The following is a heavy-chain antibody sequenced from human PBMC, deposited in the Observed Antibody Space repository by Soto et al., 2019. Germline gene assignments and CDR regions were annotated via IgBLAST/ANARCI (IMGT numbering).Heavy chain of an antibody. V-gene: IGHV4-34*01. CDR3: ATEIIPNCSGGSCSVYNWFDP. CDR2: INHSGST. J-gene: IGHJ5*02. D-gene: IGHD2-15*01. Sequence: SETLSLTCAVYGGSFSGYYWSWIRQPPGKGLEWIGEINHSGSTNYNPSLKSRVTISVDTSKNQFSLKLSSVTAADTAVYYCATEIIPNCSGGSCSVYNWFDPWGQGTLVTVSS. CDR1: GGSFSGYY.